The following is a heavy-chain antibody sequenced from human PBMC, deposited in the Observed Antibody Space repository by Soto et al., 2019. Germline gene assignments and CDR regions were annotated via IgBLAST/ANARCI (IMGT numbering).Heavy chain of an antibody. Sequence: SETLSLTCTVSGGSIISSTYYWAWLRQAPGKGPEWVGSMFYSGSTYRNPSLGSRVTIFADTSKNQFSLKVNSVTAADTAVYYCARGEEYYYGSGSLNWFDPWGQGTLVTVSS. J-gene: IGHJ5*02. CDR1: GGSIISSTYY. CDR3: ARGEEYYYGSGSLNWFDP. CDR2: MFYSGST. D-gene: IGHD3-10*01. V-gene: IGHV4-39*01.